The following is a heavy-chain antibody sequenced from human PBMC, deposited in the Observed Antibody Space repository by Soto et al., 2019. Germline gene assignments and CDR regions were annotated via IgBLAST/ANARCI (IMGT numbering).Heavy chain of an antibody. Sequence: SETLSLTCSVSGYSISSGSYWAWIRQPPGKGPEWIASIHHGGTTFYNPSLKSRITISVDTSNNQFSLKLTSVTAADTAVYYCARGELLWFGELFSYYGMDVWGQGTTVTVSS. CDR1: GYSISSGSY. J-gene: IGHJ6*02. D-gene: IGHD3-10*01. CDR3: ARGELLWFGELFSYYGMDV. CDR2: IHHGGTT. V-gene: IGHV4-38-2*01.